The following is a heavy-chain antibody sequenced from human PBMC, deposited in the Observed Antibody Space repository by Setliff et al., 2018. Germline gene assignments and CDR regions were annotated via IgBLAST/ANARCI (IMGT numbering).Heavy chain of an antibody. CDR2: INHSGST. CDR1: GGSISDYY. D-gene: IGHD2-2*02. J-gene: IGHJ6*04. V-gene: IGHV4-34*01. CDR3: ARDRQYCSSTSCYTSYFYYYAMDI. Sequence: SETLSLTCGGYGGSISDYYWSWIRQPPGRGLEWIGEINHSGSTNYNPSLKSRVTISLDTSRNQVSLKLSSVTAADTAVYYCARDRQYCSSTSCYTSYFYYYAMDIWGKGTTVTVS.